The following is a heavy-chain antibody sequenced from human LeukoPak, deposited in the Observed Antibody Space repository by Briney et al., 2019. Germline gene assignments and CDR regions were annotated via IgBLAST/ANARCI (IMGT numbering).Heavy chain of an antibody. D-gene: IGHD3-9*01. CDR3: ARDGDILTGYYRYGPSDAFDI. V-gene: IGHV3-74*01. Sequence: GGSLRLSCAASGFSFSSYWMHWVRQAPGKGLVWVSRINSDGSSTSYADSVKGGFTISRDNAKNTLYLQMNSLRAEDTAVYYCARDGDILTGYYRYGPSDAFDIWGQGTMVTVSS. CDR1: GFSFSSYW. J-gene: IGHJ3*02. CDR2: INSDGSST.